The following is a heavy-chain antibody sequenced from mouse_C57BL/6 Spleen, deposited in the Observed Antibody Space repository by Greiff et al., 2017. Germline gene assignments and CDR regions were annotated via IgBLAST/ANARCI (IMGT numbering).Heavy chain of an antibody. CDR1: GYTFTSYD. V-gene: IGHV1-85*01. CDR2: IYPRDGST. J-gene: IGHJ3*01. D-gene: IGHD2-3*01. CDR3: ARRDGYSWFAY. Sequence: QVQLQQSGPELVKPGASVKLSCKASGYTFTSYDINWVKQRPGQGLEWFGWIYPRDGSTKYNEKFKGKATLTVATSSSTAYMELHSLTSEDSAVYFCARRDGYSWFAYWGQGTLVTVSA.